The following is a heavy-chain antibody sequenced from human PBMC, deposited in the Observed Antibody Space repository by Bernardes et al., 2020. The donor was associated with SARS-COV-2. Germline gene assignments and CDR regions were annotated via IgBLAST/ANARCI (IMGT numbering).Heavy chain of an antibody. CDR2: ISSSSSYI. CDR3: ARDAAPLYYDFWNYYYYGMDV. D-gene: IGHD3-3*01. J-gene: IGHJ6*02. CDR1: GFTFSSYS. V-gene: IGHV3-21*01. Sequence: GGSLRLSCAASGFTFSSYSMNWVRQAPGKGLEWVSSISSSSSYIYYADSVKGRFTISRDNAKNSLYLQMNSLRAEDTAVYYCARDAAPLYYDFWNYYYYGMDVWGQGTTVTVSS.